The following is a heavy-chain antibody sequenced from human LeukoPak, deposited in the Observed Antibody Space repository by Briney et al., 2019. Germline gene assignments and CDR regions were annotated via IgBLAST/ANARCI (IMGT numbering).Heavy chain of an antibody. CDR1: GYTFTSYD. J-gene: IGHJ4*02. CDR3: ARGIVPGIAVAGTGFDY. D-gene: IGHD6-19*01. CDR2: MSPNSGNT. Sequence: ASVKVSCKASGYTFTSYDINWVRQATGQGLEWMGWMSPNSGNTGYAQKFQGRVTMTRNTSISTAYMELSSLRSEDTAVYYCARGIVPGIAVAGTGFDYWGQGTLVTVSS. V-gene: IGHV1-8*01.